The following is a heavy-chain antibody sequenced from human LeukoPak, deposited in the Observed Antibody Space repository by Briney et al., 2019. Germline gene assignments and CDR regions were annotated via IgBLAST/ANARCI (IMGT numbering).Heavy chain of an antibody. CDR1: GGSISSSSYY. D-gene: IGHD2-15*01. CDR2: IYYSGST. Sequence: SENLSLTCTVSGGSISSSSYYWGWIRQPPGKRLEWIGSIYYSGSTYYNPSLKSRVTISVDTSKNQFSLKLSSVTAADTAVYYCARVNTIVVVVAATLGSWFDPWGQGTLVTVSS. J-gene: IGHJ5*02. V-gene: IGHV4-39*07. CDR3: ARVNTIVVVVAATLGSWFDP.